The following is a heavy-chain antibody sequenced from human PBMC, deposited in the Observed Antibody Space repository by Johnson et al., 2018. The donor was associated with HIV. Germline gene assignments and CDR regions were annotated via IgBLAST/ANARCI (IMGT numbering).Heavy chain of an antibody. CDR1: GFTFSEYY. Sequence: QVQLVESGGGLVQPGGSLRLSCAASGFTFSEYYMSWIRQAPGKGLEWVSYISSSGSTIYYADSVKGRFTISRDNAKNSLYLQMNSLRAEDTAVYYCARDHGYWGMYDSSGLDRFDIWGQGTMVTVSS. D-gene: IGHD3-22*01. CDR2: ISSSGSTI. V-gene: IGHV3-11*04. CDR3: ARDHGYWGMYDSSGLDRFDI. J-gene: IGHJ3*02.